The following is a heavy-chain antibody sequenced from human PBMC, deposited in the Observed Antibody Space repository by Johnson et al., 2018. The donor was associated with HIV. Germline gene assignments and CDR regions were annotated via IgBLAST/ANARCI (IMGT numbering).Heavy chain of an antibody. Sequence: QVQLVESGGGVVRPGGSLRLSCAASGFTFSYYGMNWVRQAPGKGLEWVALISFDGSHKYYADSVKGRFTISRDNSKNTMYLQMNSLRAGDTAVYYCARTLGFGTEDAFDIWGQGTMVTVSS. V-gene: IGHV3-30*03. J-gene: IGHJ3*02. D-gene: IGHD3-10*01. CDR3: ARTLGFGTEDAFDI. CDR2: ISFDGSHK. CDR1: GFTFSYYG.